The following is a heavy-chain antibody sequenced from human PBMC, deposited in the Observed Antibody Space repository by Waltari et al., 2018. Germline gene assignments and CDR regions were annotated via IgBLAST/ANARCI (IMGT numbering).Heavy chain of an antibody. CDR3: VKEKNRILDY. J-gene: IGHJ4*02. Sequence: EVHLEDSGGVVVQPGGSLRLSCAASGFTFDDYTMHWVRQAPGKGLDWVSLITWDGGSTFYAASVKGRFTISRDNSERSLYLQMGSLRIEDTALYYCVKEKNRILDYWGRGTLVTVSS. CDR1: GFTFDDYT. V-gene: IGHV3-43*01. CDR2: ITWDGGST. D-gene: IGHD3-3*02.